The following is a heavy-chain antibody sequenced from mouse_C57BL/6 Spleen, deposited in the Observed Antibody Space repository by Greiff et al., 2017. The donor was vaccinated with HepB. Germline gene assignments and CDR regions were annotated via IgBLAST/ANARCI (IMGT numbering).Heavy chain of an antibody. Sequence: EVMLVESGPGLAKPSQTLSLTCSVTGYSITSDYWNWIRKFPGNKLEYMGYISYSGSTYYNPSLKSRISITRDTSKNQYYLQLNSVTTEDTATYYCARASSGYRAWFAYWGQGTLVTVSA. V-gene: IGHV3-8*01. CDR3: ARASSGYRAWFAY. CDR2: ISYSGST. D-gene: IGHD3-2*02. CDR1: GYSITSDY. J-gene: IGHJ3*01.